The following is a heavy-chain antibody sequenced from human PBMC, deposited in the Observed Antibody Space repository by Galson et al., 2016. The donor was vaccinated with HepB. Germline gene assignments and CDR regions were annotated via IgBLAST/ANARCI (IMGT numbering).Heavy chain of an antibody. D-gene: IGHD4-17*01. CDR2: ISTHDGNT. Sequence: QSGAEVKKPGASVKVSCKASASSFSSHGIAWVRQAPGQGLEWMGWISTHDGNTKYAQRFQDRVIMTTDTFTSTAYLELRSLRSDDTAVYYCARNYGDFGYFDYWGQGTQVSVS. CDR1: ASSFSSHG. CDR3: ARNYGDFGYFDY. J-gene: IGHJ4*02. V-gene: IGHV1-18*01.